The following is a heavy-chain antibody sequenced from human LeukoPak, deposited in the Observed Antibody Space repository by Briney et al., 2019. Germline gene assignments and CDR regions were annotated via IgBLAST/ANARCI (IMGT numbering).Heavy chain of an antibody. V-gene: IGHV3-7*01. CDR1: LFTLETYW. Sequence: GGSLRLSCEVSLFTLETYWMSWVRQAPGRGVEWVAHIDEEGNEEHIVRSVKGRFTISRDNAKKLVYLQLNSLRDDGTAVYDCTRGETMDVGGKGTTVTVS. CDR2: IDEEGNEE. J-gene: IGHJ6*04. D-gene: IGHD1-26*01. CDR3: TRGETMDV.